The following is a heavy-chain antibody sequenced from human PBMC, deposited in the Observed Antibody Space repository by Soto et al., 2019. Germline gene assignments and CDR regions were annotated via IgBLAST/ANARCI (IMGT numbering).Heavy chain of an antibody. D-gene: IGHD2-8*01. V-gene: IGHV1-3*01. J-gene: IGHJ6*03. CDR3: ARGPSTNGVSYYMDV. CDR1: RYTFTSYA. Sequence: QVQLVQSGAEVKKPGASVKVSCKASRYTFTSYAMHWVRQAPGQRLEWMGWINAGNGNTKYSQKFQGRVTITRDTSASTAYMELSSLRSEDTAVYYCARGPSTNGVSYYMDVWGKGTTVTVSS. CDR2: INAGNGNT.